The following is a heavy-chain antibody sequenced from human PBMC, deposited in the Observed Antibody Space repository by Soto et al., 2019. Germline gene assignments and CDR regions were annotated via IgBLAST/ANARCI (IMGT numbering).Heavy chain of an antibody. D-gene: IGHD3-10*01. CDR3: TRDWEITVSTWSFGGF. Sequence: QVQLVQSGAEVKKPGSSVKVSCKASGGTFSPYTINWVRQAPGQGLEWMGRIIPFHGVTNYAQKFQARVTITAAKSTSPAYMELSGLRFEDTAMYYCTRDWEITVSTWSFGGFWGRGTLVTVSS. CDR2: IIPFHGVT. V-gene: IGHV1-69*08. CDR1: GGTFSPYT. J-gene: IGHJ4*02.